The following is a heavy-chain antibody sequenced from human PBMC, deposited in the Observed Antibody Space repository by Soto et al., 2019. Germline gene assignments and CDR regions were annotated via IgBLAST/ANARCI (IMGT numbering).Heavy chain of an antibody. D-gene: IGHD5-12*01. CDR3: ARDQDIVATPGMDV. CDR2: INAGNGNT. Sequence: ASVKVSCKASGYTFTSYAMHWLRQAPGQRLEWMGWINAGNGNTKYSQKFQGRVTITRDTSASTAYMELSSLRSEDTAVYYCARDQDIVATPGMDVWGQGTTVTVSS. CDR1: GYTFTSYA. V-gene: IGHV1-3*01. J-gene: IGHJ6*02.